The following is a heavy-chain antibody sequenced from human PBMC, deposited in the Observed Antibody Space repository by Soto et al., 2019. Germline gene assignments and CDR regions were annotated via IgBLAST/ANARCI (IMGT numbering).Heavy chain of an antibody. Sequence: TLSLTCTVSGGPISSGGYYWSWIRQHPGKGLEWIGYIYYSGSTHYNPSLKSRVTISVDTSKNQFSLKLSSVTAADTAVYYCARGLYNWNYFDYWGQGTLVTVSS. CDR3: ARGLYNWNYFDY. CDR2: IYYSGST. J-gene: IGHJ4*02. V-gene: IGHV4-31*03. D-gene: IGHD1-20*01. CDR1: GGPISSGGYY.